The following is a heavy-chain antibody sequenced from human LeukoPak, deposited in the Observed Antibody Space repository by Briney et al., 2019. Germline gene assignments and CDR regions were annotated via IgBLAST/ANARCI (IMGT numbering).Heavy chain of an antibody. Sequence: GGSLRLSCATSGFTFSSYWMSWFRQAPGKGLEWVAHIKQDGTEKYYVDSVKGRFTISRDNAKKSLFLQMNSLRAADTAVYYCARDREGSGSYYDYWGQGTLVTVSS. CDR1: GFTFSSYW. CDR2: IKQDGTEK. CDR3: ARDREGSGSYYDY. J-gene: IGHJ4*02. V-gene: IGHV3-7*01. D-gene: IGHD3-10*01.